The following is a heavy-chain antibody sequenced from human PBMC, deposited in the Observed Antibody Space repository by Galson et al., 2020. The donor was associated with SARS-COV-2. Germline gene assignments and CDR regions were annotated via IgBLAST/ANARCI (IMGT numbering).Heavy chain of an antibody. V-gene: IGHV3-15*01. Sequence: GESLKISCAASGITFNNAWMTWVRQAPGKGLEWVGRIKSTTDGGTAEYAAPVKGKFTISRDDSKNTLYLQMNSLTTEDTAMYYCTTEGLFYDSSGYGWYFDLWGRGTLVTVSS. J-gene: IGHJ2*01. D-gene: IGHD3-22*01. CDR1: GITFNNAW. CDR3: TTEGLFYDSSGYGWYFDL. CDR2: IKSTTDGGTA.